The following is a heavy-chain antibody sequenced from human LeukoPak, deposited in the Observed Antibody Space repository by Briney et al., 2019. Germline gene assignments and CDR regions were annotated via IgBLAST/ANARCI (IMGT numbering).Heavy chain of an antibody. CDR2: IYYSGST. J-gene: IGHJ4*02. CDR3: ARDRGDHFDC. CDR1: GGSISSYY. D-gene: IGHD3-10*01. V-gene: IGHV4-59*01. Sequence: SETLSLTCTVSGGSISSYYWSWIRQPPGKGLEWIGYIYYSGSTNYNPSLKSRVTISVDTSKNKFSLKLSSVTAADTAVYYCARDRGDHFDCWGQGTLVTVSS.